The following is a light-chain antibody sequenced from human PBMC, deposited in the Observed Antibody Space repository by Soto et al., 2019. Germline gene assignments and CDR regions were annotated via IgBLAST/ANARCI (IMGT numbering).Light chain of an antibody. CDR2: DAS. J-gene: IGKJ4*01. CDR3: QQYGRSLT. V-gene: IGKV3-20*01. CDR1: QSVDNSY. Sequence: EIVLTQSPGTLSLSPGERATLSCRASQSVDNSYLDWYQQKPGQPPRLFIYDASRRATGIPDRVSGSWSGADFTLTISMPLPEDLAVYYCQQYGRSLTFGGGTKVVIK.